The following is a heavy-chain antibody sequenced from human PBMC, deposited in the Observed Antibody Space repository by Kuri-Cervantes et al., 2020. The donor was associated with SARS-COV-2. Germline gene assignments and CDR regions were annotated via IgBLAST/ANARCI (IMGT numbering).Heavy chain of an antibody. CDR3: AKDVAAAGYFDY. Sequence: GESLKISCAASGFTFSSYGMHWVLQAPGKGLEWVAFIRYDGSNKYYADSVKGRFTISRDNSKNTLYLQMNSLRAEDTAVYYCAKDVAAAGYFDYWGQGTLVTVSS. CDR1: GFTFSSYG. V-gene: IGHV3-30*02. J-gene: IGHJ4*02. D-gene: IGHD6-13*01. CDR2: IRYDGSNK.